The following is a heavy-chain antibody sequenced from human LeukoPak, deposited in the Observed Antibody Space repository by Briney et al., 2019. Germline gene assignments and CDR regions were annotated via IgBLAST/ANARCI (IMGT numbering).Heavy chain of an antibody. CDR1: GGSISSGGYY. Sequence: PSGTLSLTCTVSGGSISSGGYYWSWIRQHPGKALEWIGYIYDSGSTYCNPSLKSRLTISIDTSKNHFSLKLSSVTAADTAVYYCAGDSSGGDLIFDYWGQGTLVTVSS. CDR3: AGDSSGGDLIFDY. D-gene: IGHD2-21*02. CDR2: IYDSGST. V-gene: IGHV4-31*03. J-gene: IGHJ4*02.